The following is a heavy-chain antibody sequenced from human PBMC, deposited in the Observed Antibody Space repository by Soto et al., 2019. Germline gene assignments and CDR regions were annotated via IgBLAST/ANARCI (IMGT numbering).Heavy chain of an antibody. CDR3: ASVYYYDTSAYCYPYFDY. CDR1: GGTFSNYA. V-gene: IGHV1-69*10. Sequence: SVKVSCKASGGTFSNYAINWVRQATGQGLEWMGGIIPILGTANYAQKFQGRVTITADKSTHTAYMELSSLRSEDTAVFYWASVYYYDTSAYCYPYFDYWGQGTLVTVSS. J-gene: IGHJ4*02. CDR2: IIPILGTA. D-gene: IGHD3-22*01.